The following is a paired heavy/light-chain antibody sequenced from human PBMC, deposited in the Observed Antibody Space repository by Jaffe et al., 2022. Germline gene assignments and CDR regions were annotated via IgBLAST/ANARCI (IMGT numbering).Heavy chain of an antibody. CDR2: ISGSGGST. J-gene: IGHJ6*03. Sequence: EVQLLESGGGLVQPGGSLRLSCAASGFTFSSYAMSWVRQAPGKGLEWVSAISGSGGSTYYADSVKGRFTISRDNSKNTLYLQMNSLRAEDTAVYYCANWGAARPVGPYYYYYMDVWGKGTTVTVSS. D-gene: IGHD6-6*01. CDR3: ANWGAARPVGPYYYYYMDV. V-gene: IGHV3-23*01. CDR1: GFTFSSYA.
Light chain of an antibody. CDR2: DAS. Sequence: EIVLTQSPATLSLSPGERATLSCRASQSVSSYLAWYQQKPGQAPRLLIYDASNRATGIPARFSGSGSGTDFTLTISSLEPEDFAVYYCQQRSNWPRWTFGQGTKVEIK. V-gene: IGKV3-11*01. CDR1: QSVSSY. J-gene: IGKJ1*01. CDR3: QQRSNWPRWT.